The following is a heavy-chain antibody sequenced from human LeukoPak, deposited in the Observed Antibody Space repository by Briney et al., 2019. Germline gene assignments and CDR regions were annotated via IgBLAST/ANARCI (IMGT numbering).Heavy chain of an antibody. CDR2: IKKDGSEK. CDR1: GFTFNNYW. V-gene: IGHV3-7*01. CDR3: ASLYGIDV. J-gene: IGHJ6*02. Sequence: GGSLRLSCATSGFTFNNYWMTWVRQAPGKGLEWVANIKKDGSEKYYVDSVKGRFTISRDNAKNLAFLQMNSLRAEDTAVYYCASLYGIDVWGQGRKVIVSS.